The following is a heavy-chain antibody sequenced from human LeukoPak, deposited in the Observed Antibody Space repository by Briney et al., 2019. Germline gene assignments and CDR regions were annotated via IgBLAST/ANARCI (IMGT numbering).Heavy chain of an antibody. J-gene: IGHJ4*02. V-gene: IGHV3-21*01. CDR3: ARTFDCGGDCYSGGLDY. Sequence: GGSLRLSCAASGFTLSSYSMNWVRQAPGKGLEWVSSISSSSSYRYYADSVKGRFTISRDNAKNSLYLQMNSLRAEDTAVYYCARTFDCGGDCYSGGLDYWGQGTLVTVSS. CDR1: GFTLSSYS. D-gene: IGHD2-21*02. CDR2: ISSSSSYR.